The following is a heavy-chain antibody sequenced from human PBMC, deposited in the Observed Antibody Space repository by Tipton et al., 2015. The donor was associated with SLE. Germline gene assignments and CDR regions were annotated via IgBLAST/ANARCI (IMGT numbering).Heavy chain of an antibody. CDR3: AIAVAGTLFFDY. CDR2: ISAYNGNT. Sequence: QSGAEVKKPGASVKVSCKASGYTFTTYGISWVRQAPGQGLEWMGWISAYNGNTNYAQKLQGRVTMTTGTSTNTAYMELRSLRSDDTAVYYCAIAVAGTLFFDYWGQGIRVTVSS. CDR1: GYTFTTYG. J-gene: IGHJ4*02. V-gene: IGHV1-18*01. D-gene: IGHD6-19*01.